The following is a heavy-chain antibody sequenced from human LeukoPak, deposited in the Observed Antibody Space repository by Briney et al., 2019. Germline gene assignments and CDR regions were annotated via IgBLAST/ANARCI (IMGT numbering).Heavy chain of an antibody. CDR1: GFTVSSNY. V-gene: IGHV3-66*01. Sequence: GGSLRLSCAASGFTVSSNYMSWVRQAPGKGLEWVSVIYSGGSTYYADSVKGRFTISRDNSKNTLYLQMNSLRAEDTAVYYCARGEFSRYFDYWGQGTLVTVSS. D-gene: IGHD3-3*02. CDR3: ARGEFSRYFDY. J-gene: IGHJ4*02. CDR2: IYSGGST.